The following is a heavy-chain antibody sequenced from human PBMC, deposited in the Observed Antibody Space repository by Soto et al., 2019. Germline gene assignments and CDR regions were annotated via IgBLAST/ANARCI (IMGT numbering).Heavy chain of an antibody. D-gene: IGHD2-8*01. CDR3: TKSRRSVLMVYGFGGMDV. V-gene: IGHV3-23*01. CDR1: GFSVSDYA. Sequence: PGGSLRLSCAASGFSVSDYAMSWVRQAPGKGLEWVSSISGSGDGTYYGDSVKGRFTLSRDTSQKTLYLQMNNLRGEDTAVYFCTKSRRSVLMVYGFGGMDVWVRGTTVTVSS. CDR2: ISGSGDGT. J-gene: IGHJ6*02.